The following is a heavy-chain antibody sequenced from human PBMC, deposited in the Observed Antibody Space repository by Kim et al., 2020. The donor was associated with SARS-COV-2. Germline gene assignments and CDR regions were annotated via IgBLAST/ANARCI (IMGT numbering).Heavy chain of an antibody. D-gene: IGHD1-26*01. CDR2: ISSNGGST. CDR1: GFTFSTYA. J-gene: IGHJ4*02. CDR3: VKDLRYSGSYSATFDY. V-gene: IGHV3-64D*09. Sequence: GGSLRLSCSASGFTFSTYAMHWVRQAPGKGLEYVSGISSNGGSTYYADSVKGRFTISRDNSKNTLYLQMSSLRAEDTAVYYCVKDLRYSGSYSATFDYWGQGTLFAVSS.